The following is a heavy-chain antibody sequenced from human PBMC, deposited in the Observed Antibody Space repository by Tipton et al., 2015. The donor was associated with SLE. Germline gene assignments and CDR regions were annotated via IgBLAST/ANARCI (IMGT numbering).Heavy chain of an antibody. CDR1: GFTFRDFA. D-gene: IGHD1-26*01. Sequence: GSLRLSCAASGFTFRDFALSWVRQAPGKGLEWVSALTASGDSRHYVESVKGRFTISRDNSNNVVYLQMNSLKAEDTAVYYCVKRVGVLGVTAFEIWGQGTMVTVSS. CDR2: LTASGDSR. CDR3: VKRVGVLGVTAFEI. V-gene: IGHV3-23*01. J-gene: IGHJ3*02.